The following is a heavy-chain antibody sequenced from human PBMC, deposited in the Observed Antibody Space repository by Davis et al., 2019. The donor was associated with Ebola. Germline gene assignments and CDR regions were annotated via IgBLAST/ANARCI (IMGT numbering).Heavy chain of an antibody. Sequence: AASVKVSCKASGYTFTTYAMNWVRQAPGQGLEWMGWIKTNTGNPTYAQGFTGRFVFSLDTSVSTAYLQISSLKAEDTAVYYCAREAPRTLTIVRYYYYGMDVWGQGTTVTVSS. CDR1: GYTFTTYA. J-gene: IGHJ6*02. V-gene: IGHV7-4-1*02. D-gene: IGHD3-16*02. CDR2: IKTNTGNP. CDR3: AREAPRTLTIVRYYYYGMDV.